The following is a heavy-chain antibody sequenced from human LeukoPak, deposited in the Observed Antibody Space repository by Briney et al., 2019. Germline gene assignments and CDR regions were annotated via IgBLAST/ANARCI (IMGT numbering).Heavy chain of an antibody. V-gene: IGHV1-18*01. CDR1: GYTFTSYG. CDR2: ISAYNGNT. Sequence: ASVKVSCKASGYTFTSYGISWVRQAPGQGLEWMGWISAYNGNTNYAQKLQGRATMTTDTSTSTAYMELRSLRSDDTAVYYCARDSRYYYDSSGYPYWGQGTLVTVSS. CDR3: ARDSRYYYDSSGYPY. D-gene: IGHD3-22*01. J-gene: IGHJ4*02.